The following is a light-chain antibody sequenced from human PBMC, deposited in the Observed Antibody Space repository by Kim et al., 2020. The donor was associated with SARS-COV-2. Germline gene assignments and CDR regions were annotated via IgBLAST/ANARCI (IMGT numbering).Light chain of an antibody. V-gene: IGKV3-11*01. CDR3: QQHSSWPLT. J-gene: IGKJ4*01. CDR2: DIV. Sequence: SSAGERATLSCRTSRTINRYLAWYQQKPGQTPRLLIYDIVNRAASIPDRFSGSGSGTDFTLTISSLEPEDFAVYYCQQHSSWPLTFGGGTKVDIK. CDR1: RTINRY.